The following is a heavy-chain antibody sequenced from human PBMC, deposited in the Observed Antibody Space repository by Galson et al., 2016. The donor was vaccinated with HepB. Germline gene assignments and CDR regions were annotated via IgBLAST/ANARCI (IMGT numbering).Heavy chain of an antibody. Sequence: SLRLSCAASGFSFSEYYMPWIRQAPGKGLEWLSYISGGGTIIHNADSVKGRFTISRDNAKNSLYLQINGLRAEATAVYYCARGPIFGVVTASLSWFDHWGRGTLVTVSS. J-gene: IGHJ5*02. CDR3: ARGPIFGVVTASLSWFDH. V-gene: IGHV3-11*01. D-gene: IGHD3-3*01. CDR1: GFSFSEYY. CDR2: ISGGGTII.